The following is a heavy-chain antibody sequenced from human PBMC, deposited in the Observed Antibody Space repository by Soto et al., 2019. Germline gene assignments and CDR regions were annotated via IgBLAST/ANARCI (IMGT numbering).Heavy chain of an antibody. D-gene: IGHD3-3*01. V-gene: IGHV1-46*01. CDR3: ARDLRLRFLEWLPHYPYHYGMDV. J-gene: IGHJ6*02. Sequence: GASVKVSCKASGYTFTSYYMHWVRQAPGQGLEWMGIINPSGGSTSYAQKFQGRVTMTRDTSTSTVYMELSSLRSEDTAVYYCARDLRLRFLEWLPHYPYHYGMDVWGQGTTVTVSS. CDR1: GYTFTSYY. CDR2: INPSGGST.